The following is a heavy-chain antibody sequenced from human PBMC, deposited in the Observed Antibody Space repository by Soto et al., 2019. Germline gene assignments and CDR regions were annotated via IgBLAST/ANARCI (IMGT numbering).Heavy chain of an antibody. D-gene: IGHD6-13*01. V-gene: IGHV4-59*08. CDR1: GGSISSYY. Sequence: SETLSLTCTVSGGSISSYYWSWIRQPPGKGLEWIGYIYYSGSTNYNPSLKSRVTISVDTSKNQFSLKLSSVTAADTAVYYCARLPSSSSWTRYYYYGMDVWGQGTTVTVSS. CDR2: IYYSGST. CDR3: ARLPSSSSWTRYYYYGMDV. J-gene: IGHJ6*02.